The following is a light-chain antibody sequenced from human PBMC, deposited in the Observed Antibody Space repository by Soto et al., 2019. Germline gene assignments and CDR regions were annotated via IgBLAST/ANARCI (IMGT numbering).Light chain of an antibody. CDR2: GAS. V-gene: IGKV3-15*01. J-gene: IGKJ5*01. CDR3: QQDNHWPPIT. CDR1: QSVKTN. Sequence: EIGMSQSPATLFVYPGDRATLSCRASQSVKTNLAWYQQKPGQAPRLLXYGASTRATGISARFSGSGSGTEFTLTISGLHSEDLAVYFCQQDNHWPPITVGPGTRLEIK.